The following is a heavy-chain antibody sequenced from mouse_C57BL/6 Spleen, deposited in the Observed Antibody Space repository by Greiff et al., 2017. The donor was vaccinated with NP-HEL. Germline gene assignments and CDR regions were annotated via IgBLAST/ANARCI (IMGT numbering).Heavy chain of an antibody. CDR3: ARKEGIYYYHEGYFDY. J-gene: IGHJ2*01. V-gene: IGHV1-53*01. CDR2: INPSNGGT. Sequence: QVQLQQPGTELVKPGASVKLSCKASGYTFTSYWMHWVKQRPGQGLEWIGNINPSNGGTNYNEKFKSKATLTVDKSSSTAYMQLSSLTSEDSAVYYCARKEGIYYYHEGYFDYWGQGTTLTVSS. CDR1: GYTFTSYW. D-gene: IGHD1-1*01.